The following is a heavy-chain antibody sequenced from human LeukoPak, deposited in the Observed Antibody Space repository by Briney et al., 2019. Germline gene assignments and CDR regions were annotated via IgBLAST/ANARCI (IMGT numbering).Heavy chain of an antibody. CDR1: GGTFSSYA. CDR2: IIPILGIA. V-gene: IGHV1-69*04. D-gene: IGHD1-26*01. J-gene: IGHJ4*02. CDR3: ASSCSGSYYCVSPENYFDY. Sequence: GASVKVSFKASGGTFSSYAISWVRQAPGQGLEWMGRIIPILGIANYAQKFQGRVTITADKSTSTAYMELSSLRSEDTAVYYCASSCSGSYYCVSPENYFDYWGQGTLVTVSS.